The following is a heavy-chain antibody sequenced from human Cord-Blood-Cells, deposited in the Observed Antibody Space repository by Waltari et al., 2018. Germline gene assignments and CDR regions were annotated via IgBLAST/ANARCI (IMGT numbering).Heavy chain of an antibody. CDR2: IYYSGGT. J-gene: IGHJ4*02. V-gene: IGHV4-39*01. CDR3: ARSANDFWSGYYFDY. Sequence: QLQLQESGPGLVKPSETLSLTCTVSGGSISSSSYYWGWIRQPPGKGLEWIGSIYYSGGTYYSPSLKSRVTISVDTSKNQFSLKLSSVTAADTAVYYCARSANDFWSGYYFDYWGQGTLVTVSS. CDR1: GGSISSSSYY. D-gene: IGHD3-3*01.